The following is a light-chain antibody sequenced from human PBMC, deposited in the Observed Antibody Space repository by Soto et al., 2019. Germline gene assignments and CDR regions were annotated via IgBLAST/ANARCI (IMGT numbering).Light chain of an antibody. CDR3: QQYNNWPRT. Sequence: EIVMTQSPVTLSASPGERATLSCRASQSISNNLAWYQQKPGQAPRLLIYGASTRATGIPARFSGSASGTDFTLSISSLQSEDFAVYYCQQYNNWPRTFGQGTKVEIK. V-gene: IGKV3-15*01. CDR1: QSISNN. CDR2: GAS. J-gene: IGKJ1*01.